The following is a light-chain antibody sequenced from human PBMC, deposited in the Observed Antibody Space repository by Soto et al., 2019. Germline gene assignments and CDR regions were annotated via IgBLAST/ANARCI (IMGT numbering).Light chain of an antibody. V-gene: IGKV1-5*01. Sequence: DIQMTHSPSTLSASVRDRVTITCRASQSIRSWLAWYQQKPGKAPNLLIYDASNLASGVPSRFSGSGSGTEFTLTISSLQPDDFATYYCQQYNANFGGGTKVDIK. CDR2: DAS. CDR3: QQYNAN. CDR1: QSIRSW. J-gene: IGKJ4*01.